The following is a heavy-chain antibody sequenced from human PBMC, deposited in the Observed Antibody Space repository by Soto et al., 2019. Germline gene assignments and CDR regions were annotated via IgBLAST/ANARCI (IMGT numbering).Heavy chain of an antibody. V-gene: IGHV4-34*01. Sequence: QVQLQQWGAGLLKPSETLSLTCAVYGGSFSGYYWSWIRQPPGKGLEWIGEINHSGSTNYNPSLKSRVPISVNTSKDQFPLKLSSVTAADTAVYYCARRIRVVPAAKYFYYWGQGTLVTVSS. CDR3: ARRIRVVPAAKYFYY. D-gene: IGHD2-2*01. CDR1: GGSFSGYY. J-gene: IGHJ4*02. CDR2: INHSGST.